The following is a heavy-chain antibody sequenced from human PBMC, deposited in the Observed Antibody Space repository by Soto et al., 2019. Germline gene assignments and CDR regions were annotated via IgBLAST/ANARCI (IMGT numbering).Heavy chain of an antibody. D-gene: IGHD6-19*01. J-gene: IGHJ6*04. CDR1: GFIFPNHG. CDR3: ARGLVAGDFYDGMDV. V-gene: IGHV3-30*03. Sequence: QVQLVESGGGVVQPGRSLRLSCAASGFIFPNHGMNWVRQAPGKGLEWVALISYDGNEKYYAESVKGRFTISRDKCKNTLYLQMNSLRGEDTAGYYCARGLVAGDFYDGMDVWGKGTTVTVSS. CDR2: ISYDGNEK.